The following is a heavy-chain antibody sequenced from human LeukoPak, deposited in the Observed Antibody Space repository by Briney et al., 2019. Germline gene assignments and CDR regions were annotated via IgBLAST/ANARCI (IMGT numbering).Heavy chain of an antibody. CDR1: GYTFTSYG. Sequence: GASVKVSCKASGYTFTSYGISWVRQAPGQGLEWMGWISAYNGNTNYAQKLQGRVTMTTDTSTSTAYMELRSLRSDDTAVYYCARDVGGYYDSSGYSSWRPDYWGQGTLVTVSS. CDR2: ISAYNGNT. J-gene: IGHJ4*02. V-gene: IGHV1-18*01. D-gene: IGHD3-22*01. CDR3: ARDVGGYYDSSGYSSWRPDY.